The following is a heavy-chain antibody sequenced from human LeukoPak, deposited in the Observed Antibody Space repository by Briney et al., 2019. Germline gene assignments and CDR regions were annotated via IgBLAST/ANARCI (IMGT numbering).Heavy chain of an antibody. V-gene: IGHV1-69*04. J-gene: IGHJ6*02. CDR2: IIPVLNIT. CDR3: ARDQGLTAPPPYGLDV. D-gene: IGHD5-18*01. CDR1: GGTFSSSA. Sequence: SVKVSCKASGGTFSSSAITWVRQAPGQGLEWMGRIIPVLNITNYAQRFQGRVTITADTSTSTAYMELSSLRSEETAVYYCARDQGLTAPPPYGLDVWGQGTTVTVSS.